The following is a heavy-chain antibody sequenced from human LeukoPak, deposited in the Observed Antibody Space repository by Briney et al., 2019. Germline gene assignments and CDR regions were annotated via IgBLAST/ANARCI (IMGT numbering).Heavy chain of an antibody. CDR1: GGSISSGDYY. Sequence: SETLSLTCTVSGGSISSGDYYWSWIRQPPGKGLEWIGYIYYSGSTYYNPSLKSRVTISVDTSKNQFSLKLSSVTAADTAVYYCARARLGELAFDYWGQGTLVTVSS. CDR3: ARARLGELAFDY. D-gene: IGHD3-16*01. V-gene: IGHV4-30-4*01. CDR2: IYYSGST. J-gene: IGHJ4*02.